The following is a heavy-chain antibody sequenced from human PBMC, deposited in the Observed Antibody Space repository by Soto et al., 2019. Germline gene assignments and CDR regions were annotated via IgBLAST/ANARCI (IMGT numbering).Heavy chain of an antibody. D-gene: IGHD5-12*01. V-gene: IGHV1-18*01. J-gene: IGHJ4*02. CDR2: ISPESDKA. Sequence: VQLVQSGAEVKKPGASVRVSCKASGYTFTSFGLSWVRQAPGQGPEGMGWISPESDKATYARKFQGRITMTTDTSTTTAYMDLSSLRCAGTAVYDCTRDLFFISPSTVATDAYWGQGTRVSVS. CDR1: GYTFTSFG. CDR3: TRDLFFISPSTVATDAY.